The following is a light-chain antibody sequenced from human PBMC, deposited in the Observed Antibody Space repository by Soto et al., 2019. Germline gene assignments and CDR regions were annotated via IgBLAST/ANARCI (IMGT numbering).Light chain of an antibody. CDR1: QSVSSN. J-gene: IGKJ2*01. CDR2: GAS. Sequence: EIVMTQSPATLSVSPGERATLSCRASQSVSSNLAWYQQKPGQAPRLLIYGASTRATGIPARFSGSGSGTEFTLTISSLQSEDFGVYYCQQYNIWPPYTFGQGTKLEIK. CDR3: QQYNIWPPYT. V-gene: IGKV3-15*01.